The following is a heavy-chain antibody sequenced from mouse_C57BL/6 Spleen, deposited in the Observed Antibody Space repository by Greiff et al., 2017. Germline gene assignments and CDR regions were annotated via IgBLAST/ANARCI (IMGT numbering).Heavy chain of an antibody. CDR3: AREGDDYDPFFDY. Sequence: QVQLQQSGAELARPGASVKMSCKASGYTFTSYTMHWVHQRPGQGLEWIGYINPSSGYTKYNQKFKDKATLTADRSSCTAYMQLSSLTSEDSAVYYCAREGDDYDPFFDYWGQGPTLTVSS. CDR2: INPSSGYT. J-gene: IGHJ2*01. CDR1: GYTFTSYT. D-gene: IGHD2-4*01. V-gene: IGHV1-4*01.